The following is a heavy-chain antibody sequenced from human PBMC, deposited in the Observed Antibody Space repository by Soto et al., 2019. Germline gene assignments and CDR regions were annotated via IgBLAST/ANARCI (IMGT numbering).Heavy chain of an antibody. CDR1: GGSISSYY. CDR2: IYYSGST. V-gene: IGHV4-59*08. Sequence: SETLSLTCTVSGGSISSYYWSWIRQPPGKGLERIGYIYYSGSTNYNPSRKSRVTISVDTSKNQFSLKLSSVTAADTAVYYCARSYDFWSGYGTNWFDPWGQGTLVTVSS. D-gene: IGHD3-3*01. CDR3: ARSYDFWSGYGTNWFDP. J-gene: IGHJ5*02.